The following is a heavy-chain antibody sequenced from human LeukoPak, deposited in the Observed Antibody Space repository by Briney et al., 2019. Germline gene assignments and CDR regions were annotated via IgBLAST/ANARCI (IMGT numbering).Heavy chain of an antibody. Sequence: GGSLRLSCAASGFTFSDYYMSWIRQAPGKGLEWVSYISSSGSTIYYADSVKGRFTISRHNSKNTLYLQMNSLRAEDTAVYYCASMGAARHSYYYYYYGMDVWGQGTTVTVSS. V-gene: IGHV3-11*01. CDR3: ASMGAARHSYYYYYYGMDV. CDR2: ISSSGSTI. D-gene: IGHD2-15*01. J-gene: IGHJ6*02. CDR1: GFTFSDYY.